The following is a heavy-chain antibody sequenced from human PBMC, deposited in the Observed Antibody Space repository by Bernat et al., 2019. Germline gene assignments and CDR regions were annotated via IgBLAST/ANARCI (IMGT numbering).Heavy chain of an antibody. J-gene: IGHJ4*02. CDR1: GFTFSTYG. V-gene: IGHV3-23*01. CDR2: IGGSGSTT. D-gene: IGHD6-13*01. Sequence: EVQLLESGGGLVQPGGSLRLSCAAAGFTFSTYGTTWVRRAPGRGLEWVSAIGGSGSTTYYADSVKGRFTISRDNSKNTVSLQMNSLRAEDTAIYYCAKIISGTGIAYWGQGTLVTVSS. CDR3: AKIISGTGIAY.